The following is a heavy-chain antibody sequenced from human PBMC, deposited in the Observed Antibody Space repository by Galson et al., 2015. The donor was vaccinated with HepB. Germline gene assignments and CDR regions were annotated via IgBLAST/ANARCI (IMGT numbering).Heavy chain of an antibody. J-gene: IGHJ4*02. CDR2: IIPIFGTA. V-gene: IGHV1-69*13. Sequence: SVKASCKASGGTFSSYAISWVRQAPGQGLEWMGGIIPIFGTANYAQKFQGRVTITADESTSTAYMELSSLRSEDTAVYYCARDYGSGSYYDYWGQGTLVTVSS. D-gene: IGHD3-10*01. CDR3: ARDYGSGSYYDY. CDR1: GGTFSSYA.